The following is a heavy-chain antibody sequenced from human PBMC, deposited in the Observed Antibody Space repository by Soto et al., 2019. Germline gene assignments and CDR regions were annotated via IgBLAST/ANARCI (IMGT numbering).Heavy chain of an antibody. V-gene: IGHV3-33*01. J-gene: IGHJ3*02. D-gene: IGHD3-16*01. Sequence: VQPGRSLRLSCAASGFTFRTYGMHWVRQAPGKGLEWVAIFWYDGSNKYYAESVKGRFTISRDNSKNTLYLQMNSLRAEDTAVYYCARDGTFGAKGGSLDIWGQGTMVTVSS. CDR1: GFTFRTYG. CDR3: ARDGTFGAKGGSLDI. CDR2: FWYDGSNK.